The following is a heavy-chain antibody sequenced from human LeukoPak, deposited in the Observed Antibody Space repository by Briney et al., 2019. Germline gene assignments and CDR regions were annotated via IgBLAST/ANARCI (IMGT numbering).Heavy chain of an antibody. CDR3: ARMGCSSASCYTLDY. CDR1: GYTFSNNG. CDR2: IGVYNSNT. Sequence: ASVKVSCKASGYTFSNNGISWVRQAPGQGLEWMGWIGVYNSNTNSAQNLQGRVTMTTDTSTSTAYMELRSLRSDDTAVYYCARMGCSSASCYTLDYWGQGTLVTVSS. J-gene: IGHJ4*02. V-gene: IGHV1-18*01. D-gene: IGHD2-2*02.